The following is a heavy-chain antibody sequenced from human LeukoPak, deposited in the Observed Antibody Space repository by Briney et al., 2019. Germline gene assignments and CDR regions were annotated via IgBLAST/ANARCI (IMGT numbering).Heavy chain of an antibody. J-gene: IGHJ4*02. V-gene: IGHV1-18*01. CDR1: GYTFTSYG. Sequence: ASVKVSCKASGYTFTSYGISWVRQAPGQGLEWMGWISAYNGNTNYAQKLQGRVTMTTDTSTSTAYMELRSLRSDDTAVYYCARDMYPSSCSDVGYDYWGQGTLVTVSS. D-gene: IGHD6-13*01. CDR3: ARDMYPSSCSDVGYDY. CDR2: ISAYNGNT.